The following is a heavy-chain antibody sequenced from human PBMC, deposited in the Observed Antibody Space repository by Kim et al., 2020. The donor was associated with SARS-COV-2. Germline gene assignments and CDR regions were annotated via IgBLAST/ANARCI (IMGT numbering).Heavy chain of an antibody. J-gene: IGHJ4*01. V-gene: IGHV1-18*01. D-gene: IGHD3-22*01. CDR3: APYYDSNSYRGQWD. Sequence: ASVKVSCKASGYSFSNYGLEWARQAPGQGLEWMGWISSNSGHTKYAQNVQGRVTLTTHTSTNTGYMELSSLRSDDTAVYYCAPYYDSNSYRGQWDWGQGTPVTVSS. CDR1: GYSFSNYG. CDR2: ISSNSGHT.